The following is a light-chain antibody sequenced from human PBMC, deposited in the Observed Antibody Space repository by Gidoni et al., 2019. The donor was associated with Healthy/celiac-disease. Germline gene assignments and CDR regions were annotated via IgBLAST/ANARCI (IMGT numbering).Light chain of an antibody. Sequence: QSARTQPASVSGSPGQSITISCTGTSSDVGGYNYVSWYQQHPGKAPKRMIYEVSNRPSGVSNRFSGSKSGNTASLTISGLQAEDEADYYCSSYTSSSTAVFGGGTQLTVL. CDR3: SSYTSSSTAV. J-gene: IGLJ7*01. CDR1: SSDVGGYNY. V-gene: IGLV2-14*01. CDR2: EVS.